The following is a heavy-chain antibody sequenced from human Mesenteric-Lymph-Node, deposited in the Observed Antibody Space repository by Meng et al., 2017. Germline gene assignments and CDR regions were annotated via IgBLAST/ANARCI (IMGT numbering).Heavy chain of an antibody. D-gene: IGHD3-10*01. CDR2: ISSSGSTI. V-gene: IGHV3-48*03. Sequence: LTCAASGFTFSSYEMNWVRQAPGKGLEWVSYISSSGSTIYYADSVKGRFTISRDNAKNSLYLQMNSLRAEDTAVYYCASGFQTYGSGSYSSPYYWGQGTLVTVSS. CDR3: ASGFQTYGSGSYSSPYY. J-gene: IGHJ4*02. CDR1: GFTFSSYE.